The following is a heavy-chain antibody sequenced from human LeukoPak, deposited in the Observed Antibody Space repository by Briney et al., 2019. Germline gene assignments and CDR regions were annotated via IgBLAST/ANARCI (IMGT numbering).Heavy chain of an antibody. CDR3: ARDDPSGWYSLD. CDR1: GFIFSGSP. Sequence: GGSLRLSCAASGFIFSGSPMNWVRQAPGVGLEWVSYISRESTSIYYAGSVRGRFTISRDNAKSSLYLQMNSLRAEDTAVYYCARDDPSGWYSLDWGLGTLVSVSS. D-gene: IGHD6-19*01. J-gene: IGHJ4*02. CDR2: ISRESTSI. V-gene: IGHV3-48*01.